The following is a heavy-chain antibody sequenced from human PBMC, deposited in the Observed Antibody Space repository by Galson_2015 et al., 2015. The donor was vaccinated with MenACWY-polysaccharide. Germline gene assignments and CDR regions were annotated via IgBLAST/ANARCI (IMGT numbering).Heavy chain of an antibody. CDR2: IYPGDSDT. D-gene: IGHD2-15*01. Sequence: SGAEVKKPGESLKISCKGSGYTFTTYWIAWVRQMPGKGLEWMGVIYPGDSDTRYSPSFQGQVTISADKSITTAYLQWSSLGASDTAMYYCARRGYCSGGSCYSREFDYWGQGTLVTVSS. J-gene: IGHJ4*02. V-gene: IGHV5-51*01. CDR3: ARRGYCSGGSCYSREFDY. CDR1: GYTFTTYW.